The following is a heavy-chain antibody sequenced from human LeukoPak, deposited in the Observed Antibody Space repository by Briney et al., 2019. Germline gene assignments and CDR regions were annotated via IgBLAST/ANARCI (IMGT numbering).Heavy chain of an antibody. D-gene: IGHD1-14*01. J-gene: IGHJ6*02. V-gene: IGHV3-11*01. CDR1: GFIFSTYW. CDR2: ISSSGRLM. Sequence: GGSLRLSCTASGFIFSTYWMSWVRQAPGKGLEWVSHISSSGRLMQYADSVRGRFTITRDNAQNFMSLQMNNLKPEDTAVYYCARDTNNGLDVWGRGTTVTVS. CDR3: ARDTNNGLDV.